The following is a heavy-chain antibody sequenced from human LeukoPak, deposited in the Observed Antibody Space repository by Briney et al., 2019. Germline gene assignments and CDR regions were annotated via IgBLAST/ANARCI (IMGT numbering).Heavy chain of an antibody. V-gene: IGHV4-38-2*02. Sequence: PSETLSLTCTVSGYSISSGYYWGWIRQPPGKGLEWIGSIYHSGSTYYNPSLKSRVTISVDTSKNQFSLKLSSVTAADTAVYFCARGPTVTTIDYWGQGTLVTVSS. CDR1: GYSISSGYY. J-gene: IGHJ4*02. CDR3: ARGPTVTTIDY. D-gene: IGHD4-17*01. CDR2: IYHSGST.